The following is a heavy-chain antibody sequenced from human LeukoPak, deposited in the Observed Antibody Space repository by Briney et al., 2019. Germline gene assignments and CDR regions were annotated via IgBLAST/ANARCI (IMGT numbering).Heavy chain of an antibody. D-gene: IGHD5-18*01. Sequence: SETLSLTCAVYGGSFSGYYWSWIRQPPGKGLEWIGEINHSGSTNYNSSLKSRVTISVDKSKNQFSLKLSSVTAADTAVYYCARVDTAMVSFYYYYYMDVWGKGTTVTVSS. CDR3: ARVDTAMVSFYYYYYMDV. J-gene: IGHJ6*03. CDR2: INHSGST. CDR1: GGSFSGYY. V-gene: IGHV4-34*01.